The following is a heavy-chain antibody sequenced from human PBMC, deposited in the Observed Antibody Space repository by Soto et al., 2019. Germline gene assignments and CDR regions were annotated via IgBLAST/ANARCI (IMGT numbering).Heavy chain of an antibody. D-gene: IGHD2-21*01. CDR1: GFTFSSYS. J-gene: IGHJ4*02. CDR3: AKSALSYAGEFDN. CDR2: ISGRDDST. Sequence: GGSLRLSCAASGFTFSSYSMGWVRQAPGKGLEWVSAISGRDDSTYHADSVRGRFTISRDNSKNTLYLQMSSLRAEDTAIYYCAKSALSYAGEFDNWGQGTLVTVSS. V-gene: IGHV3-23*01.